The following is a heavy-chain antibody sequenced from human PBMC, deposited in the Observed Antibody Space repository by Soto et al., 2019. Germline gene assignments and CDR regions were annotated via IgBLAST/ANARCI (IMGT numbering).Heavy chain of an antibody. CDR3: ARQDGYYYYMDA. CDR1: GGSFSSHY. CDR2: VFYTGST. J-gene: IGHJ6*03. Sequence: QVELQESGPRLVKPSETLSLTCKVSGGSFSSHYWCWIRQPPGEGMEWIGYVFYTGSTNYNPSLRSRALNSVDTSKNQFSRKLRSVTAADTVVDYCARQDGYYYYMDAWGKGTTVTVSS. V-gene: IGHV4-59*08.